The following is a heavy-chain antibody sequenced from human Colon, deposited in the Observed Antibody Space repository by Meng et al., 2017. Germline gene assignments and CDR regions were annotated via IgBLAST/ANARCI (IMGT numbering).Heavy chain of an antibody. V-gene: IGHV1-69*13. CDR2: IIPIFGTA. CDR1: GGTFSSYA. Sequence: SVKVSCKASGGTFSSYAISWVRQAPGQGLEWMGGIIPIFGTANYAQKFQGRVTITADESTSTAYMELSSLRSEDTAVYYCAGENSGYDSGGYYFDYWGQGTLVTVSS. J-gene: IGHJ4*02. D-gene: IGHD5-12*01. CDR3: AGENSGYDSGGYYFDY.